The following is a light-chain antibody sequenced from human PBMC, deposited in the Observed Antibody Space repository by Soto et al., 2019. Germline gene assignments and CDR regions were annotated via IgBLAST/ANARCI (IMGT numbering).Light chain of an antibody. V-gene: IGKV3-20*01. CDR1: QRVLSTS. J-gene: IGKJ5*01. CDR3: QQYGSSPT. Sequence: EVVSTKNLGTLALSPGERATLSCRPSQRVLSTSLAWYQHKPGQAPRRRIYDASKKATGIPARFSGSGYGTDFTLTISRLEPEDFAVYYCQQYGSSPTFGLGTRME. CDR2: DAS.